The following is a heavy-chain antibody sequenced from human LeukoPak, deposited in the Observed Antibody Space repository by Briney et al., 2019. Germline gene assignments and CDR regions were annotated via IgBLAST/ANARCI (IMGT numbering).Heavy chain of an antibody. CDR2: IYYSGST. V-gene: IGHV4-61*08. D-gene: IGHD6-13*01. J-gene: IGHJ6*03. CDR1: GGSISSGGYS. CDR3: ARTTEAHSWRTRYYDYYMDV. Sequence: PSETLSLTCAVSGGSISSGGYSWSWIRQPPGKGLEWIGNIYYSGSTNYNPSLKSRVTISVDTSKNLFSLKLRSVTAADTAVYYCARTTEAHSWRTRYYDYYMDVWGKGTTVTVSS.